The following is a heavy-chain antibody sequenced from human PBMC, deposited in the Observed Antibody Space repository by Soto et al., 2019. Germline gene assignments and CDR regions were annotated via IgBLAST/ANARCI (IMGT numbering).Heavy chain of an antibody. D-gene: IGHD5-18*01. Sequence: QVQLQESGPGLVKPSQTPSLTCTVSGGSITTGGYYWSWIRQHPGKGLEWIGYIYYSGSTSYNPSLKSRITMSVDTSKNQFSLKLNSVTAADTAVYYCARDDTRAGYDYWGQGTLVTVSS. J-gene: IGHJ4*02. CDR3: ARDDTRAGYDY. V-gene: IGHV4-31*03. CDR2: IYYSGST. CDR1: GGSITTGGYY.